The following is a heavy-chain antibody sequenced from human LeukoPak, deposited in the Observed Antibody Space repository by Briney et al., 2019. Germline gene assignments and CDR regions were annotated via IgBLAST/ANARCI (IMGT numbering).Heavy chain of an antibody. J-gene: IGHJ4*02. Sequence: GGSLRLSCTASGFTFGDYAMSWFRQAPGKGLEWVGFNRSKAYGGTTEYAASVKGRFTISRDDSKSIAYLQMNSLKTEDTAVYYCTRDRTVDIVATYDYWGQGTLVTVSS. CDR1: GFTFGDYA. CDR3: TRDRTVDIVATYDY. CDR2: NRSKAYGGTT. D-gene: IGHD5-12*01. V-gene: IGHV3-49*03.